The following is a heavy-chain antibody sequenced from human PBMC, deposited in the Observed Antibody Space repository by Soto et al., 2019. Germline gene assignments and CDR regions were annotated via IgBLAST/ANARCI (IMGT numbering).Heavy chain of an antibody. D-gene: IGHD1-26*01. CDR3: ARHGWELLGAFDF. CDR2: ISYSGTT. V-gene: IGHV4-30-4*01. J-gene: IGHJ3*01. CDR1: GDSISTINNY. Sequence: SETLSLTCTVSGDSISTINNYLSWIRQPPGEGLEWIGFISYSGTTSYSPSLKSRVAISLDTSKNQFSLSLNFVTAADTAVYYCARHGWELLGAFDFSGQGTMVTVSS.